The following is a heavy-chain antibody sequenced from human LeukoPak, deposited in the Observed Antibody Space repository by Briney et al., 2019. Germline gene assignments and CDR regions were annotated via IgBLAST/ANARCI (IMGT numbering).Heavy chain of an antibody. V-gene: IGHV1-18*01. D-gene: IGHD5-18*01. CDR1: NYTFTSYG. CDR2: ISAYNGNT. J-gene: IGHJ4*02. CDR3: ARASTYGYSYGYGFDY. Sequence: ASVKVSCKASNYTFTSYGISWVRQAPGQGLEWMGWISAYNGNTNYAQKFQGRVTITADKSTSTAYMELSSLRSEDTAVYYCARASTYGYSYGYGFDYWGQGTLVTVSS.